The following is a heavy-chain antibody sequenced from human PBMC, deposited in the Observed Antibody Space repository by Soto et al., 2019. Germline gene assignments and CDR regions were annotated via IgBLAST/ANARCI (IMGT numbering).Heavy chain of an antibody. CDR1: GGSISSSDNY. J-gene: IGHJ5*02. Sequence: SETLSLTCSVSGGSISSSDNYWGWIRQPPGKGLEWIGTIYFAGNIYYNPSLKSRVTLSIHTSKNQFSLSLGFATAADTAVYSCARHPYHSRFFDDFDPWGQGTLVTVSS. CDR3: ARHPYHSRFFDDFDP. D-gene: IGHD3-9*01. CDR2: IYFAGNI. V-gene: IGHV4-39*01.